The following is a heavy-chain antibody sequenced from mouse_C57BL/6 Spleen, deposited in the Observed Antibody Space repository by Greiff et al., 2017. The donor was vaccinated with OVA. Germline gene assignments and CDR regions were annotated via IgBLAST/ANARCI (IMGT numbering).Heavy chain of an antibody. V-gene: IGHV1-9*01. CDR2: ILPGSGST. CDR3: ASPPWDVRFAY. CDR1: GYTFTGYW. Sequence: QVQLQQSGAELMKPGASVKLSCKATGYTFTGYWIEWVKQRPGHGLEWIGEILPGSGSTNYNEKFKGKATFTADTSSNTDYMQLRSLTTEESAIYYCASPPWDVRFAYWGQGTLVTVSA. D-gene: IGHD4-1*01. J-gene: IGHJ3*01.